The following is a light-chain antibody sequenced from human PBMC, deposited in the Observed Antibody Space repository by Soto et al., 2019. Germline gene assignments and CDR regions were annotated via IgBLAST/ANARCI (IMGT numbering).Light chain of an antibody. J-gene: IGKJ4*01. CDR3: QQYGRSPPT. CDR1: QSVSSRY. V-gene: IGKV3-20*01. Sequence: EIVLTQSPGTLSLSPGERVNLSCRASQSVSSRYVAWYQHKTGQPPRLLISGASSSATGIPDRFSGSGSGADFPLTLRRLEPEDFAVYYCQQYGRSPPTFGGGTRVEIK. CDR2: GAS.